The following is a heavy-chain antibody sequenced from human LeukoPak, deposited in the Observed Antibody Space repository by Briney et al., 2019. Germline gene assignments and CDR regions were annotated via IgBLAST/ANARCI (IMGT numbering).Heavy chain of an antibody. Sequence: SETLFLTCTVSGVSISSSNSYWGWIRQPPGKGLEWIGSIYYSGNTYYNASLKSQVSISIDTSKNQFSLRLTSVTAADTAVYYCARQTGSGLFILPGGQGTLVTVSS. CDR2: IYYSGNT. D-gene: IGHD3/OR15-3a*01. CDR1: GVSISSSNSY. V-gene: IGHV4-39*01. J-gene: IGHJ4*02. CDR3: ARQTGSGLFILP.